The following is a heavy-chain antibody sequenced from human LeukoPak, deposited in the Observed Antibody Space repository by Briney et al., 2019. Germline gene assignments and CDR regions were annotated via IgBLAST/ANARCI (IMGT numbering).Heavy chain of an antibody. J-gene: IGHJ5*02. V-gene: IGHV3-48*03. Sequence: GGSLRLSCAASGFTFSSYAMSWVRQAPGKGLEWVSYISSSGSTIYYADSVKGRFTISRDNAKNSLYLQMNSLRAEDTAVYYCARVPEPQYYYGSGNFVWFDPWGQGTLVTVSS. D-gene: IGHD3-10*01. CDR3: ARVPEPQYYYGSGNFVWFDP. CDR2: ISSSGSTI. CDR1: GFTFSSYA.